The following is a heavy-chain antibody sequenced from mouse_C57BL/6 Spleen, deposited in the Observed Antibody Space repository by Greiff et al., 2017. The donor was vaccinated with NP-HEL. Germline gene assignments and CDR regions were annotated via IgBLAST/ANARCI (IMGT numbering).Heavy chain of an antibody. D-gene: IGHD2-4*01. CDR2: INPSTGGT. CDR3: ARRGITMDY. J-gene: IGHJ4*01. CDR1: GYSFTGYY. Sequence: VQLQQSGPELVKPGASVKISCKASGYSFTGYYMNWVKQSPEKSLEWIGEINPSTGGTTYNQKFKAKATLTVDKSSSTAYMQLKSLTSEDSADYYCARRGITMDYWGQGTSVTVSS. V-gene: IGHV1-42*01.